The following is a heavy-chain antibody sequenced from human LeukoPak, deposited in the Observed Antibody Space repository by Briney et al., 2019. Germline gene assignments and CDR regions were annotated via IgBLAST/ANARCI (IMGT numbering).Heavy chain of an antibody. D-gene: IGHD6-13*01. CDR2: ISAYNGNT. Sequence: ASVTVSFTASGYTFTIYGISWVRQAPGQGLEWMGWISAYNGNTNYAQKLQGRVTMTTDTSTSTAYMELRSLRSDDTAVYYCARGPSYLAAAGKGIFDYWGQGTLVTVSS. V-gene: IGHV1-18*01. CDR1: GYTFTIYG. J-gene: IGHJ4*02. CDR3: ARGPSYLAAAGKGIFDY.